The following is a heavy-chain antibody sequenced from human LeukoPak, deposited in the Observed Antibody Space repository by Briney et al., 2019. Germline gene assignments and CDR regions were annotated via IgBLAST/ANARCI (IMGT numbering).Heavy chain of an antibody. V-gene: IGHV1-18*01. CDR3: AAPLCSGGSCYSGEYFQH. CDR1: GYTFTSYG. J-gene: IGHJ1*01. Sequence: GASVKVSCKASGYTFTSYGISWVRQAPGQGLEWMGCISAYNGNTNYAQKLQGRVAMTTDTSTSTAYMELRSLRSDDTAVYYCAAPLCSGGSCYSGEYFQHWGQGTLVTVSS. CDR2: ISAYNGNT. D-gene: IGHD2-15*01.